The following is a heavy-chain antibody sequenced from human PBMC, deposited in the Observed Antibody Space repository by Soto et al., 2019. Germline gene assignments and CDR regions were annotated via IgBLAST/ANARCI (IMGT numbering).Heavy chain of an antibody. J-gene: IGHJ6*02. CDR2: MFHSGST. CDR3: AQNNHYAIDA. D-gene: IGHD1-20*01. CDR1: GASISDSHW. Sequence: QVQLQESGPGLVKPSGTLSLTCVVFGASISDSHWWTWVRQPPGKGLEWIGEMFHSGSTNYNPTLKSRVTISRDKSRDQFSLNLNSVTASDTAVYYCAQNNHYAIDAWGQGTTVTVSS. V-gene: IGHV4-4*02.